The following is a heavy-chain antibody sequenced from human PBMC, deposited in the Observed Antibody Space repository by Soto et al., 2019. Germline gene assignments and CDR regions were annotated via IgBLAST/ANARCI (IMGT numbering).Heavy chain of an antibody. V-gene: IGHV3-21*01. Sequence: GGSLRLSCAASGFTFSSYSMNWVRQAPGKGLEWVSSISSSSSYIYYADSVKGRFTISRDNAKNSLYLQMNSLRAEDTAVYYCAIEGGYFDWLLIDYWGQGTLVTVSS. CDR1: GFTFSSYS. CDR2: ISSSSSYI. D-gene: IGHD3-9*01. J-gene: IGHJ4*02. CDR3: AIEGGYFDWLLIDY.